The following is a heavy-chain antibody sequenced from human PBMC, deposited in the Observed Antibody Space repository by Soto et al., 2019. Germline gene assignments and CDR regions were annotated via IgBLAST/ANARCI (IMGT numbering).Heavy chain of an antibody. CDR1: GFTFSDYY. J-gene: IGHJ5*02. V-gene: IGHV3-11*05. CDR3: ARDRGVGQPGGWFDP. CDR2: ISGSSIYT. D-gene: IGHD3-10*01. Sequence: GGSLRLSCAASGFTFSDYYMSWIRQAPGKGLEWVSYISGSSIYTNYAVSVKGRFTVSRDNAKNSLYLQMSSLRAEDTAVDYGARDRGVGQPGGWFDPWGQGTLVTVS.